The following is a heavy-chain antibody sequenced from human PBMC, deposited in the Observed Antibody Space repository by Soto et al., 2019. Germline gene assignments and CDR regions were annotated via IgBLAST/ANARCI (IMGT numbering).Heavy chain of an antibody. V-gene: IGHV3-21*04. CDR3: AKNGQYTAMAWDDY. CDR1: GFTFSSYS. J-gene: IGHJ4*02. D-gene: IGHD5-18*01. CDR2: ISSSSSYI. Sequence: GGSLRLSCAASGFTFSSYSMNWVRQAPGKGLEWVSSISSSSSYIYYADSVKGRFTISRDNAKNSLYLQMNSLRAEDAAVYYCAKNGQYTAMAWDDYWGQGTLVTVSS.